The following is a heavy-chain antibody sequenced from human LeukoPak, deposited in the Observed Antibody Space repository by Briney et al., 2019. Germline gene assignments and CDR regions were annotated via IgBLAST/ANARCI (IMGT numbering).Heavy chain of an antibody. CDR3: ARDCSSTRCQGPVFDN. Sequence: GASVKVSCKASGYTFTSYYIVWVRQAPGQGLEWMGRIDPSGGSTSYAQKFQGRVTMTRDTSTSTVYMELSSLRSEDTAIYYCARDCSSTRCQGPVFDNWGQGTLVTVSS. CDR2: IDPSGGST. D-gene: IGHD2-2*01. J-gene: IGHJ4*02. CDR1: GYTFTSYY. V-gene: IGHV1-46*01.